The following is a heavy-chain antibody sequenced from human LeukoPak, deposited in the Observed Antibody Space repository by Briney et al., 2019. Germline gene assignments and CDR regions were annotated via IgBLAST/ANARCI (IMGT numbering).Heavy chain of an antibody. CDR1: GFSVTNYW. V-gene: IGHV3-74*01. D-gene: IGHD3/OR15-3a*01. J-gene: IGHJ4*02. CDR2: INSDGRII. Sequence: GGSLRLSCAASGFSVTNYWMHWVRQAPGKGLVWVSRINSDGRIINYVDSVKGRFTISRDSAGNTLYLQMNSLRDEDTAVYYCARGLDSASRIDSWGQGTLVTVSS. CDR3: ARGLDSASRIDS.